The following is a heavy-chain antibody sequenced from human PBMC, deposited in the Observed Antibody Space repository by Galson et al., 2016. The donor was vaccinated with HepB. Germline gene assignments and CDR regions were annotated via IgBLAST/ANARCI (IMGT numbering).Heavy chain of an antibody. J-gene: IGHJ4*02. CDR2: ISWNSGSI. CDR3: AGAGNNFDS. V-gene: IGHV3-9*01. D-gene: IGHD3-9*01. CDR1: GFTFDDYA. Sequence: SLRLSCAASGFTFDDYAMHWVRQAPGKGLEWVSGISWNSGSIGYADSVKGRFTISRDNAKNSLYLQMNSLRAEDTALYYCAGAGNNFDSWGQGTLATVSS.